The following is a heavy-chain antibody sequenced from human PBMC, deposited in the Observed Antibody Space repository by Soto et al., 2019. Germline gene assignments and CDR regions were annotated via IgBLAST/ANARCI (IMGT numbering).Heavy chain of an antibody. V-gene: IGHV1-69*06. CDR2: IIPIFGTT. D-gene: IGHD3-22*01. Sequence: SVKVSCKASGGTFGSDAIAWVRQAPGQGLEWVGRIIPIFGTTNYAQNLQGRVTISADKSTLTSYMELHSLTSDDTALYYCARDRTDSGYYTNWLDPWGQGTQVTVS. CDR1: GGTFGSDA. CDR3: ARDRTDSGYYTNWLDP. J-gene: IGHJ5*02.